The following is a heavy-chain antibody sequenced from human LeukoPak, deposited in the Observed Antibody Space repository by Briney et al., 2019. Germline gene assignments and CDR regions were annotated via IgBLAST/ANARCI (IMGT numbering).Heavy chain of an antibody. D-gene: IGHD2-21*02. J-gene: IGHJ6*02. V-gene: IGHV3-21*01. CDR2: ISKSGDDT. Sequence: GGSLRLSCAASGFTFSHYAISWVRQAAGKGLEWVSAISKSGDDTYYADSVKGRFAIPRDNAKNSLYLQMNSLRAEDTAVYYCASTYCGGDCYSGYYGMDVWGQGTTVTVSS. CDR1: GFTFSHYA. CDR3: ASTYCGGDCYSGYYGMDV.